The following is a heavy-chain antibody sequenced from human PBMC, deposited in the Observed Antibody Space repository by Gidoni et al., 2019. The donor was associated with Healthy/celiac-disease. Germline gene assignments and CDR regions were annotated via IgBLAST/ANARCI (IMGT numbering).Heavy chain of an antibody. CDR2: ISSSSSYT. Sequence: QVQLVESGGGLVKPGGSLRLSCAASGFTFSDYYMSWIRQAPVKGLEWVSYISSSSSYTNYADSVKGRFTISRDNAKNSLYLQMNSLRAEDTAVYYCARVDIVVVPAANWYFDLWGRGTLVTVSS. CDR1: GFTFSDYY. CDR3: ARVDIVVVPAANWYFDL. D-gene: IGHD2-2*03. J-gene: IGHJ2*01. V-gene: IGHV3-11*06.